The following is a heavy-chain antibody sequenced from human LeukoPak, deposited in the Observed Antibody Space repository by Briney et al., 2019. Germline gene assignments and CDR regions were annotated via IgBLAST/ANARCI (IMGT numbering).Heavy chain of an antibody. CDR2: ISSHGGST. V-gene: IGHV3-64*01. D-gene: IGHD5-12*01. Sequence: PGGSLRHSCAASGFTFSSYSMNWVRQAPGKGLEYVSGISSHGGSTYYANSVKGRFTISRDNSKNMLYVQMGSLRAEDMAVYYCARAYSGYDYFDYWGQGTLVTVSS. CDR1: GFTFSSYS. J-gene: IGHJ4*02. CDR3: ARAYSGYDYFDY.